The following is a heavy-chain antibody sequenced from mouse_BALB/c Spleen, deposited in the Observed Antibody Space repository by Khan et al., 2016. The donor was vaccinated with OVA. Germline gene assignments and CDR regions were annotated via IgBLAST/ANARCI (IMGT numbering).Heavy chain of an antibody. D-gene: IGHD2-4*01. CDR2: INYRGNT. CDR3: ARKDYYDYDPFPY. V-gene: IGHV3-2*02. J-gene: IGHJ3*01. Sequence: VQLKESGPGLVKPSQSLSLTCTVTGYSITSEYAWNWIRQFPGNKLEWMGYINYRGNTRFNQSLKSRTSITRNTSKNQFFLQLNSVTTEDTATYYCARKDYYDYDPFPYWGQGTLVTVSA. CDR1: GYSITSEYA.